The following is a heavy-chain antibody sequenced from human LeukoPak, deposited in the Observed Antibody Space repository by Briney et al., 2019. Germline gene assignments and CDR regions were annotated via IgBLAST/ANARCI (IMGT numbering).Heavy chain of an antibody. J-gene: IGHJ4*02. CDR1: SYTCTSYY. CDR3: ARDEVGYGGNPAD. D-gene: IGHD4-23*01. CDR2: IHPSGGST. Sequence: ASVKDSGKASSYTCTSYYMHWVGQAPGHGREWMGIIHPSGGSTSYAQKFQGRVTMTRDTSTSTVYMELSSLRSEDTAVYYCARDEVGYGGNPADWGQGTLVTVSS. V-gene: IGHV1-46*01.